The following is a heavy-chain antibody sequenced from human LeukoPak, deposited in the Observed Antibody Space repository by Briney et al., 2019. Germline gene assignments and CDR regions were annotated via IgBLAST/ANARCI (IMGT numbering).Heavy chain of an antibody. V-gene: IGHV3-74*01. Sequence: GGSLRLSCAASGFTFSSYWMHWVRQAPEKGLVWVSRINTDGSSTTYADSVEGRFTISRDNAKNTLFLQMNSLRAEDTAVYYCARDVYGRFDPWDQGTLVTVSS. D-gene: IGHD2/OR15-2a*01. CDR2: INTDGSST. J-gene: IGHJ5*02. CDR1: GFTFSSYW. CDR3: ARDVYGRFDP.